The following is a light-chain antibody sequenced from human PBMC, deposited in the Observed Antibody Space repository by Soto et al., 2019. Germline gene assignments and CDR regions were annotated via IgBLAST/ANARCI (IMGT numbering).Light chain of an antibody. V-gene: IGKV3-11*01. CDR2: DAS. Sequence: EIVLTQSPGTLSLSPGERATLSCRASQSVSSYLAWYQQKPGQAPRRLIYDASTRATRISASFSGRGSGPDFTLTISSLEPEDFAVYYCQQRSNWPVTFGQGTKVEVK. J-gene: IGKJ1*01. CDR1: QSVSSY. CDR3: QQRSNWPVT.